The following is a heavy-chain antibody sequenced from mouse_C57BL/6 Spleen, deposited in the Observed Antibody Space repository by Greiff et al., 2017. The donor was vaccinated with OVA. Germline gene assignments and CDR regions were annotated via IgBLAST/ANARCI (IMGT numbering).Heavy chain of an antibody. CDR1: GYAFSSYW. CDR3: ARGGIYIPTSFDY. V-gene: IGHV1-80*01. Sequence: QVQLQQSGAELVKPGASVKISCKASGYAFSSYWMNWVKQRPGKGLEWIGQIYPGDGDTNYNGKFKGKATLTADKSSSTAYMQLSSLTSEDSAVYFCARGGIYIPTSFDYWGQGTTLTVSS. CDR2: IYPGDGDT. J-gene: IGHJ2*01. D-gene: IGHD1-3*01.